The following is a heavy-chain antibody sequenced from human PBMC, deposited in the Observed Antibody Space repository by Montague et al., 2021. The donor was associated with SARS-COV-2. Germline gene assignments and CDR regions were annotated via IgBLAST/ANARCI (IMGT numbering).Heavy chain of an antibody. Sequence: SLSLSLSASGFTFSSYAMHWVRQAPGKGLEWVAVISYDGGNKYYADSVKGRFTISRDNSKNTLYLQMNSLRAEDTAVYYCASELADYGDSDYWGQGTLVTVSS. D-gene: IGHD4-17*01. CDR3: ASELADYGDSDY. V-gene: IGHV3-30-3*01. CDR1: GFTFSSYA. CDR2: ISYDGGNK. J-gene: IGHJ4*02.